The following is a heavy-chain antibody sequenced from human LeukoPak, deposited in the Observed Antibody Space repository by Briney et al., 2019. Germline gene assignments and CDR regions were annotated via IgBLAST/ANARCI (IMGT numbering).Heavy chain of an antibody. CDR2: QYRNGNS. D-gene: IGHD2-2*01. J-gene: IGHJ6*03. CDR1: GGSISGGDYS. CDR3: ATCTSCYHARYYYYYMDV. V-gene: IGHV4-30-4*07. Sequence: QTSETLSLTCVVSGGSISGGDYSWSWVRQAPGKGLEWIGYQYRNGNSYYNPSLKSRVRISVDMSKNHLSLNLSSVTAADTAVYYCATCTSCYHARYYYYYMDVWGKGTTVTVSS.